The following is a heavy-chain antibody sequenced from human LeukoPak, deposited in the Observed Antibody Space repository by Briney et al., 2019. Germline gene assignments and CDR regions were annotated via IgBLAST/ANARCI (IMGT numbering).Heavy chain of an antibody. J-gene: IGHJ4*02. CDR2: ISYDGSNK. CDR1: GFTFSSYA. V-gene: IGHV3-30-3*01. Sequence: GRSLRLSCAASGFTFSSYAMHWVRQAPGKGLEWVAVISYDGSNKYYADSVKGRFTISRDNSKNTLYLQMNSLRAEDTAVYYCARDTMVRGVPDYWGQGTLVTVSS. CDR3: ARDTMVRGVPDY. D-gene: IGHD3-10*01.